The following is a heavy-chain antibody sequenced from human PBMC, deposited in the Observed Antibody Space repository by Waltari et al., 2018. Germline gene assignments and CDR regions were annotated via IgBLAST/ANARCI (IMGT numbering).Heavy chain of an antibody. CDR3: ARDISYGGFDY. D-gene: IGHD3-16*01. CDR2: LTWNGGTT. Sequence: EVYLVESGGTVVRPGGSLRLSCTTSGFTFDNHGMNWVRQAPGKGLEWFSGLTWNGGTTFYADSVKGRFTVSRDNAKNSLYLQMNSLTAEDTALYYCARDISYGGFDYWGQGTLVTVSS. V-gene: IGHV3-20*04. CDR1: GFTFDNHG. J-gene: IGHJ4*02.